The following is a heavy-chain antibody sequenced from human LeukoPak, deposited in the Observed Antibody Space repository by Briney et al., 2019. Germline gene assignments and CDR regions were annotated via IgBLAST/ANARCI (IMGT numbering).Heavy chain of an antibody. CDR1: GFIFSSYS. Sequence: GVLRLSCAASGFIFSSYSMNWVRQAPGKGLEWVSYISSSSSTIYYADSVRGRFTISRDNSKNTLYLQMNSLRVEDTAVYFCARDPGAFPYFFDCWGQGTLVTVSS. V-gene: IGHV3-48*01. CDR2: ISSSSSTI. CDR3: ARDPGAFPYFFDC. J-gene: IGHJ4*02. D-gene: IGHD4/OR15-4a*01.